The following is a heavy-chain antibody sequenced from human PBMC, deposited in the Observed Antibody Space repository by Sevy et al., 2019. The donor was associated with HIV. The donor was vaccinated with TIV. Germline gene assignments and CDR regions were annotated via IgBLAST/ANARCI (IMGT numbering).Heavy chain of an antibody. D-gene: IGHD2-21*01. Sequence: ASVKVSCRTSGYSFTSYDIHWVRQATRQGLEWMGWMSAKSGNTGYAQKFQGRVTMTRDTSISTAYMELSSLRSEDTAVDYWAMWWGTSYYYYYAMDVWGQGTTVTVSS. CDR3: AMWWGTSYYYYYAMDV. CDR2: MSAKSGNT. CDR1: GYSFTSYD. V-gene: IGHV1-8*01. J-gene: IGHJ6*02.